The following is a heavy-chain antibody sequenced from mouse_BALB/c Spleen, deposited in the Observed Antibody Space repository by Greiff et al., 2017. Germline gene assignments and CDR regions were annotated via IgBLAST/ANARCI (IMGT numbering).Heavy chain of an antibody. J-gene: IGHJ2*01. D-gene: IGHD2-4*01. V-gene: IGHV2-9-2*01. CDR1: GFSLTSYD. CDR3: VRDDYLLFDY. CDR2: IWTGGGT. Sequence: QVQLKESGPGLVAPSQSLSITCTVSGFSLTSYDISWIRQPPGKGLEWLGVIWTGGGTNYNSAFMSRLSISKDNSKSQVFLKMNSLQTDDTAIYYCVRDDYLLFDYWGQGTTLTVSS.